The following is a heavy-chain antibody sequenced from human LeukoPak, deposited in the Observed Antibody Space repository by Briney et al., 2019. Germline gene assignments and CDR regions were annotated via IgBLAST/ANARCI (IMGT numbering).Heavy chain of an antibody. CDR2: IYYSGGT. CDR1: GGSISRSAYY. Sequence: PSETLSLTCTVSGGSISRSAYYWGWIRQPPGKGLEWIGSIYYSGGTNYNPSLKSRVTISVDTSKNHFSLKLSSVTAADTAVYYCARQWLDKELLYNYFDPWGQGSLVTVSS. D-gene: IGHD1-20*01. J-gene: IGHJ5*02. V-gene: IGHV4-39*01. CDR3: ARQWLDKELLYNYFDP.